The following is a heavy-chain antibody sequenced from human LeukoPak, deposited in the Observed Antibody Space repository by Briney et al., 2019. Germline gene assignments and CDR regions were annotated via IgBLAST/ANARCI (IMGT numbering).Heavy chain of an antibody. D-gene: IGHD2-2*01. Sequence: SLRLSCTASGFTFGDYAMSWVRQAPGKGLEWVGFIRGKAYGGTTEYAASVKGRFTISRDDSKSIAYLQMNSLKTEDTAVYCCTRGPQDIVVVPAADDYWGQGTLVTVSS. CDR2: IRGKAYGGTT. CDR3: TRGPQDIVVVPAADDY. J-gene: IGHJ4*02. V-gene: IGHV3-49*04. CDR1: GFTFGDYA.